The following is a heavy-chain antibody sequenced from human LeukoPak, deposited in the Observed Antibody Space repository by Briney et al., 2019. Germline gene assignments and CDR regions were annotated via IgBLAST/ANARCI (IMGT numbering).Heavy chain of an antibody. J-gene: IGHJ4*02. CDR2: INPSGGRT. V-gene: IGHV1-46*01. CDR1: GYTFTRYY. Sequence: GASVKVSYKASGYTFTRYYMHWVRQAPGQGLEWMGIINPSGGRTSYAQKFQGRVTMTRDTSTSTVLMELSSLRSEDTALYYCARAVAPLAAAADYWGQGTLVTVAS. CDR3: ARAVAPLAAAADY. D-gene: IGHD6-13*01.